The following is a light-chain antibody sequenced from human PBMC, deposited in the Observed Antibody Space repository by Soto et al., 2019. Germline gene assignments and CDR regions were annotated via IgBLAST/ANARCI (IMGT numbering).Light chain of an antibody. Sequence: DVVMSQSPLSLPVTLGQPASISCRSSQSLVYSNGNTYLNWFQQRPGQSPRRLIYKVSERDSGVPDRFSGSGSGTDFTLKISRLEAEDVAVYYCMQGKHWPWTFGQGTKVEIK. CDR3: MQGKHWPWT. CDR1: QSLVYSNGNTY. CDR2: KVS. J-gene: IGKJ1*01. V-gene: IGKV2-30*01.